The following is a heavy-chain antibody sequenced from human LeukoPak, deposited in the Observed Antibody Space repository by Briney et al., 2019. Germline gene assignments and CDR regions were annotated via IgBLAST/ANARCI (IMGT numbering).Heavy chain of an antibody. Sequence: SGTLSLACAVSGGSIRSFNWWSWVRQPPGKGLEWIGKIYHSGSTNYNPSLKSRVTISVDKSKNQFSLKLSSVTAADTAVYYCAREYYDSNKAPALDIWGQGTMVTVSS. CDR3: AREYYDSNKAPALDI. CDR2: IYHSGST. CDR1: GGSIRSFNW. D-gene: IGHD3-22*01. J-gene: IGHJ3*02. V-gene: IGHV4-4*02.